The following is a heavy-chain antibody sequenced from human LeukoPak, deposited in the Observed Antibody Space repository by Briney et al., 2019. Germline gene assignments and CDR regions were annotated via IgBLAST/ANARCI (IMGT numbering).Heavy chain of an antibody. CDR1: GFTFNTYS. D-gene: IGHD6-6*01. Sequence: GGSLRLSCVASGFTFNTYSMNWVRQAPGKGLEWVSYISSSSIYYAESVKGRFTIARDNAKNSLYLQMNSLRADDTAVNYCAREYSSSSGRAFDIWGQGTMVTVSS. J-gene: IGHJ3*02. CDR2: ISSSSI. CDR3: AREYSSSSGRAFDI. V-gene: IGHV3-48*01.